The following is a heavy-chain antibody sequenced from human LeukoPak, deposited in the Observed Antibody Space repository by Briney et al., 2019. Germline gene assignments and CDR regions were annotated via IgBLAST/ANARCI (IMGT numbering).Heavy chain of an antibody. V-gene: IGHV1-69*01. J-gene: IGHJ3*02. CDR1: GGTFSSYA. CDR2: IIPIFGTA. Sequence: SVKVSCKASGGTFSSYAISWVRQAPGQGLEWMGGIIPIFGTANYAQKFQGRVTITADESTSTAYMELSSLRSEDTAVYYCARGFSHLSAFDMWGQGTMVTVSS. CDR3: ARGFSHLSAFDM. D-gene: IGHD3-10*01.